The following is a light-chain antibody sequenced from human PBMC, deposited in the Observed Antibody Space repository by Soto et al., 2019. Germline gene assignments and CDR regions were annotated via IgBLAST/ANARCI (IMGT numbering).Light chain of an antibody. CDR1: QSAGSF. V-gene: IGKV1-39*01. Sequence: DIQMTQSPSSLSASVGDRVTISCRARQSAGSFFQWYQQQPGKAPRLLIYAASTLQSGVPARFSGSGHGTDFTLTISSLQPEDFATYYCQQSYHTPLTFGGGTKVEV. J-gene: IGKJ4*01. CDR2: AAS. CDR3: QQSYHTPLT.